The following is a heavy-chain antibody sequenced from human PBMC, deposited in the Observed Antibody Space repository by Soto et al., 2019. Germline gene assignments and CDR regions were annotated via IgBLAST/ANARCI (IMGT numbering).Heavy chain of an antibody. CDR1: GFTFSSYW. CDR3: AKSRSPYYYDSSGYGEFDP. J-gene: IGHJ5*02. CDR2: INSGGDST. D-gene: IGHD3-22*01. Sequence: PGGSMRLSCAASGFTFSSYWMHWVRQAPGKGLVWVSRINSGGDSTSYADSVKGRFTISRDNSKNTLYLQMNSLRAEDTAVYYCAKSRSPYYYDSSGYGEFDPWGQGTLVTVSS. V-gene: IGHV3-74*01.